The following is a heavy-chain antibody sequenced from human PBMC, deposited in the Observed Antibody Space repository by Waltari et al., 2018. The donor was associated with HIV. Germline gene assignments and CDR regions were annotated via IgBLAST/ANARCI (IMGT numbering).Heavy chain of an antibody. CDR3: ARDGMTFDY. CDR1: GGSISSGSYY. D-gene: IGHD1-1*01. V-gene: IGHV4-61*02. J-gene: IGHJ4*02. CDR2: IYTSGST. Sequence: QVQLQESGPGLVKPSQTLSLTCPVSGGSISSGSYYWSWIRQPAGKGLEWIGRIYTSGSTNYNPSLKSRVTISVDTSKNQFSLKLSSVTAADTAVYYCARDGMTFDYWGQGTLVTVSS.